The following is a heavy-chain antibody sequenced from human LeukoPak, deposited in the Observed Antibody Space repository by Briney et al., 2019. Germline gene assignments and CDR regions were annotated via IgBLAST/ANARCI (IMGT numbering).Heavy chain of an antibody. Sequence: GGSLRLSCAASGFTFTNAWMSWVRQAPGKGLEWVGRIKSKIDGGTTDYAAPVKGRFTISRDDSKNTLYLQMNSMKTEDTAVYYCTTDHQTTVSPYYYYYYMDVWGKGTTVTVSS. V-gene: IGHV3-15*01. CDR3: TTDHQTTVSPYYYYYYMDV. J-gene: IGHJ6*03. D-gene: IGHD4-11*01. CDR2: IKSKIDGGTT. CDR1: GFTFTNAW.